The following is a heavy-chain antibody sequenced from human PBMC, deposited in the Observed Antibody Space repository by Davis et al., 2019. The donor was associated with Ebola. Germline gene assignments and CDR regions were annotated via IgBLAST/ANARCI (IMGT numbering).Heavy chain of an antibody. Sequence: MPSETLSLTCAVSGGSISSSNWWSWVRPPPGKGLAWIGEIYHSGSTNYNPSLKSRVTISVDKSKNQFSLKLSSVTAADTAVYYCARDWGHYDFWSGYYYYYYYGMDVWGQGTTVTVSS. CDR2: IYHSGST. V-gene: IGHV4-4*02. CDR1: GGSISSSNW. CDR3: ARDWGHYDFWSGYYYYYYYGMDV. D-gene: IGHD3-3*01. J-gene: IGHJ6*02.